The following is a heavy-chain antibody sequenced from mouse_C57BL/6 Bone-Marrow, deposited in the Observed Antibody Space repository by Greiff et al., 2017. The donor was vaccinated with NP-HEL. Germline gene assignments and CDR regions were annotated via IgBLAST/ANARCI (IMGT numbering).Heavy chain of an antibody. D-gene: IGHD2-3*01. CDR2: INPYNGGT. CDR1: GYTFTDYY. J-gene: IGHJ3*01. V-gene: IGHV1-19*01. CDR3: ARGAYDGYYAGFAY. Sequence: EVQLQQSGPVLVKPGASVKMSCKASGYTFTDYYMNWVKQSHGKSLECIGVINPYNGGTSYNQKFKVKATLTVDKSSSTAYMELNSLTSEDSAVYYCARGAYDGYYAGFAYWGQGTLVTVSA.